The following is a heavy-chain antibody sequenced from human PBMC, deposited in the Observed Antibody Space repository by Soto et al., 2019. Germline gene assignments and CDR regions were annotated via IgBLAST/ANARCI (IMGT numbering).Heavy chain of an antibody. J-gene: IGHJ3*02. D-gene: IGHD3-3*01. V-gene: IGHV3-23*01. CDR3: AKDKHYTIFGVVGADLRPRRNAFDI. CDR1: GFTFSSYA. CDR2: ISGSGGST. Sequence: GGSLRLSCAASGFTFSSYAMSWVRQAPGKGLEWVSAISGSGGSTYYADSVKGRFTISRDNSKNTLYLQMNSLRAEDTAVYYCAKDKHYTIFGVVGADLRPRRNAFDIWGQGTMVTVSS.